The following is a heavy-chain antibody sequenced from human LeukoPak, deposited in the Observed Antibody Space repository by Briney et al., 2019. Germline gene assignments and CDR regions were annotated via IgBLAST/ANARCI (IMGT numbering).Heavy chain of an antibody. V-gene: IGHV3-21*01. CDR2: LSSSGTYI. J-gene: IGHJ4*02. CDR1: GFTFNSYT. Sequence: KPGGSLRLSCAASGFTFNSYTIHWVRQAPGKGLEWVSSLSSSGTYIYYAGSVKGRFTISRDNAKKSVSLQMNSLTTEDTAVYYCARGEDGLCCGDSWGQGTLVTVSS. D-gene: IGHD2-8*01. CDR3: ARGEDGLCCGDS.